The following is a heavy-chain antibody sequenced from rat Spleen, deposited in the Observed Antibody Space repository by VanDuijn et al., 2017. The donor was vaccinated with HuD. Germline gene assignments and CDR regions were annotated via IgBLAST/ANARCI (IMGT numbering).Heavy chain of an antibody. CDR3: ATTPEGYFEY. CDR1: GFTFSDYD. J-gene: IGHJ2*01. D-gene: IGHD1-11*01. Sequence: EVQLVESGGGLVQPGRSMKFSCAASGFTFSDYDMAWVRQAPTKGLEWVATISSEGRSSYYRDSVKGRFTISRDNAKSTLYLQMHSLRSEDTATYYCATTPEGYFEYWGQGVMVTVSS. CDR2: ISSEGRSS. V-gene: IGHV5-22*01.